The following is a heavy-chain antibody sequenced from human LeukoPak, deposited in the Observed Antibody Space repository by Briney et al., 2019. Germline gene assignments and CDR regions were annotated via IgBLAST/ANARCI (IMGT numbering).Heavy chain of an antibody. CDR3: ASWGGLVPAAPYNDY. J-gene: IGHJ4*02. CDR1: QFTFSSYS. Sequence: GGALSLSLFSIQFTFSSYSMSWVRQAPGKGLDWVSSISSSSSYIYYADSVKGRFTISRDHAKNSLYLRKHSVRAQHTAVYYCASWGGLVPAAPYNDYWGEGTLVTVSS. D-gene: IGHD2-2*01. V-gene: IGHV3-21*01. CDR2: ISSSSSYI.